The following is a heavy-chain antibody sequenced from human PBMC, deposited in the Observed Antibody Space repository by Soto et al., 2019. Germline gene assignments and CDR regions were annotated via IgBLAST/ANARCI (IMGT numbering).Heavy chain of an antibody. CDR2: IIPILGIA. J-gene: IGHJ4*02. CDR3: ARDCSGGSCDDY. D-gene: IGHD2-15*01. Sequence: QVQLVQSGAEVKKPGSSVKVSCKASGGTFSSYTISWVRQAPGQGLEWMGRIIPILGIANYAQKFQGRVTITADKSTSTAYMELSSLRSEDTAVYYCARDCSGGSCDDYWGQGTLVTVSS. V-gene: IGHV1-69*08. CDR1: GGTFSSYT.